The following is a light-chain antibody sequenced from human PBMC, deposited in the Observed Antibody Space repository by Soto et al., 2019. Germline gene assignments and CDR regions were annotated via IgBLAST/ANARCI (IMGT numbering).Light chain of an antibody. CDR1: QSVSSY. CDR2: DAS. V-gene: IGKV3-11*01. Sequence: IVLTQSPATLSLSPWERATLSCRASQSVSSYLAWYQQKPGQAPRLLIYDASNRATGIPARFSGSGSGTDFTLTISSLEPEDFAVYYCQQYHNWPRTFGQGTKVDIK. CDR3: QQYHNWPRT. J-gene: IGKJ1*01.